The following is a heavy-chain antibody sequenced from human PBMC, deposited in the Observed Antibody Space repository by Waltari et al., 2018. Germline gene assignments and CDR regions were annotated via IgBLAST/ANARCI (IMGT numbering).Heavy chain of an antibody. Sequence: EVQLVESGGALIKPGGSLRLSCAASGFTFSNYNLNWDRQAPGKGLEWVSSISSSSSYIYYADSVKGRFTISRDNAKNSLYLQMNSLRAEDTAVYYCARGEVGATTEYYFDYWGQGTLVTVSS. J-gene: IGHJ4*02. V-gene: IGHV3-21*01. CDR1: GFTFSNYN. CDR3: ARGEVGATTEYYFDY. CDR2: ISSSSSYI. D-gene: IGHD1-26*01.